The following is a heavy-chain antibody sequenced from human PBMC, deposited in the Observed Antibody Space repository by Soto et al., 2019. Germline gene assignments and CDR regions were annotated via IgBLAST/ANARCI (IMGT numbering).Heavy chain of an antibody. CDR3: ATKKGIEGANDWFDP. V-gene: IGHV4-39*01. CDR1: GGSISGSTYY. J-gene: IGHJ5*02. D-gene: IGHD1-26*01. Sequence: QLQLQESGPGLVKPSETLSLTCTVSGGSISGSTYYWGWSRQPPGKGLEYIGIIYYSGSTYYNPSLKSRVTISLDTSKNQFSLKLSSVTAADTAVYYCATKKGIEGANDWFDPLGQGTLVTVSS. CDR2: IYYSGST.